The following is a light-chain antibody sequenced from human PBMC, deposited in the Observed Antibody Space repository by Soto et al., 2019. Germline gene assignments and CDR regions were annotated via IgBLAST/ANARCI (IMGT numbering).Light chain of an antibody. Sequence: QSALTQPRSVSGSPGQSVTISCTGTSSDVGGYNYVSWYQQHPGKAPKLMIYDVSKRPSGVPDRFSGSKSGNTASLTISGLQAEDEAEYYCCSYAGSYTFVVFGGGTK. CDR2: DVS. CDR1: SSDVGGYNY. V-gene: IGLV2-11*01. J-gene: IGLJ2*01. CDR3: CSYAGSYTFVV.